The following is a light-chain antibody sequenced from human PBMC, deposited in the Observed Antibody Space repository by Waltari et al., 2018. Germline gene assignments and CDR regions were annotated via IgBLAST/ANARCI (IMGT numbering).Light chain of an antibody. J-gene: IGLJ2*01. CDR3: QSADSRGSVV. CDR2: MNS. V-gene: IGLV3-25*03. CDR1: RLRQQY. Sequence: SYDLTQPPSVSVSPGQPARIPCSGDRLRQQYVHWYHQKPGPAPFVVVYMNSKRASGIPDRFSGSASGTTVTLTISGVQTEDEGDFYCQSADSRGSVVFAGGTKLTVL.